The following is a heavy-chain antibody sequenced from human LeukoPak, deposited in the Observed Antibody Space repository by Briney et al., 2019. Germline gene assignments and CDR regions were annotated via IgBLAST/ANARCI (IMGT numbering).Heavy chain of an antibody. V-gene: IGHV3-21*01. CDR2: ISGSSSHR. CDR1: GFTFSSHN. J-gene: IGHJ4*02. D-gene: IGHD5-24*01. CDR3: ARDDTNGYPDY. Sequence: GGSLRLSCAAPGFTFSSHNMNWVRQAPGKGLEWVSSISGSSSHRFYVDSVKGRFTISRDNAINSLFLQMNSLRAEDTAVYYCARDDTNGYPDYWGQGRLVVVSS.